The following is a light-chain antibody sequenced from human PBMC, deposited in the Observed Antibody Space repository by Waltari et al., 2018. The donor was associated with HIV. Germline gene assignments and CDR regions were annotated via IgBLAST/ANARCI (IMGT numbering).Light chain of an antibody. J-gene: IGKJ2*01. CDR2: KTS. Sequence: DIQMTQSPSTLSASVGDSVTITCRASQSISSWLAWYQQKPGKAPKLLIFKTSSLENGVPSRFRGRGSETEFTLTISGLQPEDFATYYCQQYNTFSPYTFGQGTKLEIK. CDR3: QQYNTFSPYT. CDR1: QSISSW. V-gene: IGKV1-5*03.